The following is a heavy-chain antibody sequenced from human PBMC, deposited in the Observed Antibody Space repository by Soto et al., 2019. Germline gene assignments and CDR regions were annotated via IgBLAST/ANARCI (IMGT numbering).Heavy chain of an antibody. CDR2: ISAYNGNT. CDR3: ARGDDSSGYYVPTDY. V-gene: IGHV1-18*01. Sequence: ASVTVSCKASGYTFTSYGISWVRQAPGQGLEWMGWISAYNGNTNYAQKLQGRVTMTTDTSTSTAYMELRSLRSDDTAVYYCARGDDSSGYYVPTDYWGQGTLVTVSS. J-gene: IGHJ4*02. CDR1: GYTFTSYG. D-gene: IGHD3-22*01.